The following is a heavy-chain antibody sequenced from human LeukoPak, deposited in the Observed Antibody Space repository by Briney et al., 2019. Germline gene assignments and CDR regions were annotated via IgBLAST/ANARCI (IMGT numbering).Heavy chain of an antibody. CDR3: AREDGLLWFGELSDYFDY. J-gene: IGHJ4*02. V-gene: IGHV3-7*01. Sequence: PGGSLGLSCAASGFTFSSYWMSWVRQAPGKGLEWVANIKQDGSEKYYVDSVKGRFTISRDNAKNSLYLQMNSLRAEDTAVYYCAREDGLLWFGELSDYFDYWGQGTLVTVSS. CDR2: IKQDGSEK. D-gene: IGHD3-10*01. CDR1: GFTFSSYW.